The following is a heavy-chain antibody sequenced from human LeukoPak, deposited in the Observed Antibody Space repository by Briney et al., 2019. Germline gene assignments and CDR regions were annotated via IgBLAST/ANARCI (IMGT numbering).Heavy chain of an antibody. V-gene: IGHV3-11*04. D-gene: IGHD2-15*01. J-gene: IGHJ4*02. Sequence: GGSLRLSCAASGFTFSDYYMSWIRQAPGKGLEWVSYISSSGSTIYYADSAKGRFTISRDNAKNSLYLQMNSLRAEDTAVYYCASSSYWYYFDYWGQGTLVTVSS. CDR3: ASSSYWYYFDY. CDR2: ISSSGSTI. CDR1: GFTFSDYY.